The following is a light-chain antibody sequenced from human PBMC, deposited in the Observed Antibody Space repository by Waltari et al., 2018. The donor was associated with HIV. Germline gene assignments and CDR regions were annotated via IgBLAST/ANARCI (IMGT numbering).Light chain of an antibody. J-gene: IGKJ4*01. Sequence: EIVMTQSPASLSVSPGERATLSCRASQNVIRNLAWYQQKPGQVSRLLIYGASTSASGIPARFSGSGSGTEFTLTISSLQSEDFAVYFCQQYNDWPLTFGGGTKVEI. CDR1: QNVIRN. CDR3: QQYNDWPLT. V-gene: IGKV3-15*01. CDR2: GAS.